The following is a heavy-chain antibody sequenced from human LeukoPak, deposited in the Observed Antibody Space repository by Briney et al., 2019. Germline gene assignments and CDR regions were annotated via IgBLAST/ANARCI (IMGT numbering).Heavy chain of an antibody. Sequence: GGSLRLSCAASGFTFSSYAVHWVRQAPGKGLEWVAVIAYDASNEYYTDSVKGRFTISRDNSKKTLFLQMNSLRGEDTAVYYCVRNGGAWYFDYWGQGTLVTVSS. J-gene: IGHJ4*02. CDR1: GFTFSSYA. V-gene: IGHV3-30*04. D-gene: IGHD6-19*01. CDR2: IAYDASNE. CDR3: VRNGGAWYFDY.